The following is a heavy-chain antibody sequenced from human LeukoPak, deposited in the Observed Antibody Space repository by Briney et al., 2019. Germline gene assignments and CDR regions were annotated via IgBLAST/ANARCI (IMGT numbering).Heavy chain of an antibody. Sequence: GGSLRLSCTASGLSFSTSGFNWVRQPPGKGLEWVASVGLTGSDRTHADSIKGRYSISRDNANNFLYLQMNSLRAEDTAVYYCVVGATHYYYYYMDVWGKGTTVTVSS. V-gene: IGHV3-21*06. CDR3: VVGATHYYYYYMDV. CDR2: VGLTGSDR. CDR1: GLSFSTSG. D-gene: IGHD1-26*01. J-gene: IGHJ6*03.